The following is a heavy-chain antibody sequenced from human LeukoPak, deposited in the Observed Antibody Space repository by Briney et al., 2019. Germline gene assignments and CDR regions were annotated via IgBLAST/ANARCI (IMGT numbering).Heavy chain of an antibody. CDR2: INHSGST. D-gene: IGHD6-13*01. CDR3: ARLKAAAPKYGMDV. Sequence: PSQTLSLTCTVSGGSISSGDYYWSWIRQPPGKGLEWIGEINHSGSTNYNPSLKSRVTISVDTSKNQFSLKLSSVTAADTAVYYCARLKAAAPKYGMDVWGQGTTVTVSS. V-gene: IGHV4-30-4*08. CDR1: GGSISSGDYY. J-gene: IGHJ6*02.